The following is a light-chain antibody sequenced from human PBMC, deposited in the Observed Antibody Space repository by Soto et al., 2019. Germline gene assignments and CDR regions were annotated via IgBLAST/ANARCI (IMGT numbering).Light chain of an antibody. CDR3: SSYTSSSTLDVV. V-gene: IGLV2-14*01. Sequence: QSVLTQPASVSGSPRQSITISCTGTRSDVGDYNYVSWYQQHPGKAPKLMIYEVSNRPSGVSNRFSGSKSGNTASLTISGLQAEDEADYYCSSYTSSSTLDVVFGGGTKLTVL. CDR1: RSDVGDYNY. J-gene: IGLJ2*01. CDR2: EVS.